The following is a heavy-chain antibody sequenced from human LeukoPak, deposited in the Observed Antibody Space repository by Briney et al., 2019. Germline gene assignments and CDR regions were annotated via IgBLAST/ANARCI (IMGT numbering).Heavy chain of an antibody. CDR3: ARDSRVSADY. V-gene: IGHV1-2*06. Sequence: ASVKVSCKTSGYTFSGYYIHWVRQAPGQGLEWLGRIDPKSGGTGFAHNFQGRVTMTTDTSISTVYMDLSSLRSDDTAVYYCARDSRVSADYWGLGTLVTVSS. J-gene: IGHJ4*02. CDR2: IDPKSGGT. CDR1: GYTFSGYY. D-gene: IGHD2-8*01.